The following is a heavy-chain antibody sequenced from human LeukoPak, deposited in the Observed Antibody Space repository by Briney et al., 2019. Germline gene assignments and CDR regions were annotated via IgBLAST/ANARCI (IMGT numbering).Heavy chain of an antibody. Sequence: GGSLRLSCAASGFTFSSYAMHWVRQAPGKGLEWVAVISYDGSNKYYADSVKGRFTISRDNSKNTLYLQMNSLRAEDTAVYYCARDFMRFGEPVRFDPWGQGTLVTVSS. V-gene: IGHV3-30-3*01. J-gene: IGHJ5*02. CDR3: ARDFMRFGEPVRFDP. CDR2: ISYDGSNK. D-gene: IGHD3-10*01. CDR1: GFTFSSYA.